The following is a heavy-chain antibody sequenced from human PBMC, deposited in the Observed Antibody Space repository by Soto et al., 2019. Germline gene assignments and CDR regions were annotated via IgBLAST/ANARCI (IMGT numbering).Heavy chain of an antibody. D-gene: IGHD3-9*01. Sequence: QVQLVQSGAEVKKPGSSVKVSCKASGGTFSSYAISWVRQAPGQGLEWMGGIIPIFGTANYAQKFQGRVTITADESTSTAYMELSSLRSEDTAVYHCARKESYYDILTGYYSPWFDPWGQGTLVTVSS. J-gene: IGHJ5*02. CDR3: ARKESYYDILTGYYSPWFDP. V-gene: IGHV1-69*01. CDR1: GGTFSSYA. CDR2: IIPIFGTA.